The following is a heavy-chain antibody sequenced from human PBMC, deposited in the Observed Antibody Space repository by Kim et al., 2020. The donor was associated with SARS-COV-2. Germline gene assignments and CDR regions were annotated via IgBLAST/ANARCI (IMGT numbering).Heavy chain of an antibody. J-gene: IGHJ4*02. V-gene: IGHV3-11*05. D-gene: IGHD3-10*01. CDR2: YR. Sequence: YRNDADSVKGRLTISRDNAKNSLYLQMNSLRAEDTAVYYCARDPGGPRGYWGQGTLVTVSS. CDR3: ARDPGGPRGY.